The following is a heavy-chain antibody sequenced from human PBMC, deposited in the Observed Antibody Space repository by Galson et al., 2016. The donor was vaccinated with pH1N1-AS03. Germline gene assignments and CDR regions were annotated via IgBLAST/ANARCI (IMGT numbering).Heavy chain of an antibody. CDR2: IYYTGST. Sequence: SETLSLTCTVSGDSIRSSYWTWIRQSPGKGLEWIGYIYYTGSTNYNPSLKSRVTISVDTSKNQFSLKLNSVTAADTAVYFCAREPGYPSNSWFDSWGQGSLVTVSS. CDR3: AREPGYPSNSWFDS. CDR1: GDSIRSSY. V-gene: IGHV4-59*01. D-gene: IGHD3-16*01. J-gene: IGHJ5*01.